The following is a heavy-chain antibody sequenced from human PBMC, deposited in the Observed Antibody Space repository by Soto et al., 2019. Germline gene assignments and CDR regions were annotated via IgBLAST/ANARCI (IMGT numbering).Heavy chain of an antibody. Sequence: GGSLRLSCAASGFTFSSYSMNWVRQAPGKGLEWVSYISSSSSTIYYADSVKGRFTISRDNAKNSLYLQMNSLRDEDTAVYYCAREQNYDFWSGLLLYHYYYGMDVWGQGTTVTVSS. V-gene: IGHV3-48*02. J-gene: IGHJ6*02. CDR1: GFTFSSYS. D-gene: IGHD3-3*01. CDR3: AREQNYDFWSGLLLYHYYYGMDV. CDR2: ISSSSSTI.